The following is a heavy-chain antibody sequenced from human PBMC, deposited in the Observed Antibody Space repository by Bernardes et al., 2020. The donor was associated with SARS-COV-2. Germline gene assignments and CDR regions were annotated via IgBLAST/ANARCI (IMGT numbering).Heavy chain of an antibody. CDR2: IYYSGST. D-gene: IGHD3-22*01. CDR1: GGSISSYY. J-gene: IGHJ3*02. V-gene: IGHV4-59*01. Sequence: SETLSLTCTVSGGSISSYYWSWIRQPPGKGLEWIGYIYYSGSTNYNPSLKSRVTISVDTSKNQFSLKLSSVTAADTAVYYCARGWITMIVVEAFDIWGQGTMVTVSS. CDR3: ARGWITMIVVEAFDI.